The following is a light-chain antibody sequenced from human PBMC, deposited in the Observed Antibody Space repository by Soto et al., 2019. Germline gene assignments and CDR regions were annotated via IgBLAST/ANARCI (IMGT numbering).Light chain of an antibody. Sequence: EIVLTQSPVTLSVSPGERATLSCRTNQNIDNKLAWYQQKPGQTPRLLIFAASTRATDIPARFSGSGSGTEFTLTISSLQSDDFAVYYCHHYYNWPQYTFGQGTKLEIE. CDR1: QNIDNK. CDR2: AAS. J-gene: IGKJ2*01. CDR3: HHYYNWPQYT. V-gene: IGKV3-15*01.